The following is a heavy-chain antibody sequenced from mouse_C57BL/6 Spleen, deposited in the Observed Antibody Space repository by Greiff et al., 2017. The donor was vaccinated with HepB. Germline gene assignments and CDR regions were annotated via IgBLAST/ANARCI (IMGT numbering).Heavy chain of an antibody. CDR3: AREGDGNYGYFDV. J-gene: IGHJ1*03. V-gene: IGHV1-82*01. CDR2: IYPGDGDT. CDR1: GYAFSSSW. Sequence: QVQLQQSGPELVKPGASVKISCKASGYAFSSSWMNWVKQRPGKGLEWIGRIYPGDGDTNYNGKFKGKATLTADKSSSTAYMQLSSLTSEDSAVYFCAREGDGNYGYFDVWGTGTTVTVSS. D-gene: IGHD2-1*01.